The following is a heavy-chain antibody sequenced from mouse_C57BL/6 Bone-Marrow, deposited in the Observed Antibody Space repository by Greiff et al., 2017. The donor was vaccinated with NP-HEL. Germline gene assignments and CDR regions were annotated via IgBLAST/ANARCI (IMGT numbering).Heavy chain of an antibody. CDR1: GYTFTSYW. CDR2: IYPGNSDT. V-gene: IGHV1-5*01. J-gene: IGHJ1*03. CDR3: AEAYNSNPWYFDV. Sequence: EVQLVESGTVLARPGASVKMSCKTSGYTFTSYWMHWVKQRPGQGLEWIGAIYPGNSDTSYNQKFKGKAKLTAVTSASTAYMELSSLTNEDSAVYYCAEAYNSNPWYFDVWGTGTTVTVSS. D-gene: IGHD2-5*01.